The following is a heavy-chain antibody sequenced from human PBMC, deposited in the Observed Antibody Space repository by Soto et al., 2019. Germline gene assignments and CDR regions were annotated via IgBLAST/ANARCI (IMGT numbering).Heavy chain of an antibody. Sequence: EFQVMQSGGGFVQPGGSLRLACAASGFPFSATDMSWVRQAPGKGLEWVSTIDGGGETTYYADSVRGRFTISRDNSKNTVYLQMDGLRVDDTACYYCAKNSGWFNTWGQGDLVIVSS. CDR2: IDGGGETT. J-gene: IGHJ5*02. CDR3: AKNSGWFNT. D-gene: IGHD3-10*01. CDR1: GFPFSATD. V-gene: IGHV3-23*01.